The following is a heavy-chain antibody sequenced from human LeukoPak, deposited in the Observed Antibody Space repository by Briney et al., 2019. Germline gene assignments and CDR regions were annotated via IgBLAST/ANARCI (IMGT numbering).Heavy chain of an antibody. CDR3: VRHNAARAFDI. J-gene: IGHJ3*02. CDR2: ISSGSTYT. CDR1: GFAFSDYY. D-gene: IGHD1-1*01. Sequence: GGSLRLSCAASGFAFSDYYMTWIRQAPGKGLEWVSYISSGSTYTNYGDAVKGRFIISRDNAKNSLYLQMNSLRAEDTAVYYCVRHNAARAFDIWGQGTMVIVSS. V-gene: IGHV3-11*06.